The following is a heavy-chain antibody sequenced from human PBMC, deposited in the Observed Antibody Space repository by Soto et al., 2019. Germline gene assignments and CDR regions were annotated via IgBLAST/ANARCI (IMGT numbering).Heavy chain of an antibody. CDR1: GGTFSSYA. Sequence: QVQLVQSGAEVKKPGSSVKVSCKASGGTFSSYAISWVRQAPGQGLEWMGGIIPIFGTANYAQKFQGRVTITADESTSTAYMELSSLRSEDTAVYYCAREPSSVRGPTPRSLGYWGQGTLVTVSS. CDR3: AREPSSVRGPTPRSLGY. D-gene: IGHD3-10*01. CDR2: IIPIFGTA. V-gene: IGHV1-69*01. J-gene: IGHJ4*02.